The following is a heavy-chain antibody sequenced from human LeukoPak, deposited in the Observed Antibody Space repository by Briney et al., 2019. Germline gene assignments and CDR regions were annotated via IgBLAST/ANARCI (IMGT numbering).Heavy chain of an antibody. J-gene: IGHJ6*02. CDR1: GGSISSYY. V-gene: IGHV4-59*06. CDR3: ARESSVVVPAATPYGMDV. D-gene: IGHD2-2*01. CDR2: IYYSGST. Sequence: PSETLSLTCTVSGGSISSYYWSWIRQHPGKGLEWIGYIYYSGSTYYNPSLKSRVAISVDTSKNQFSLKLSSVTAADTAVYYCARESSVVVPAATPYGMDVWGQGTTVTVSS.